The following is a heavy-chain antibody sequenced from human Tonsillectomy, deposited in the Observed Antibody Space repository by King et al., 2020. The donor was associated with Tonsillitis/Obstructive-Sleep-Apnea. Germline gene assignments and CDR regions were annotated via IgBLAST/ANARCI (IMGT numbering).Heavy chain of an antibody. V-gene: IGHV4-59*01. CDR1: GDYINSYY. CDR3: AGSKGSGSYFDY. J-gene: IGHJ4*02. D-gene: IGHD3-3*01. CDR2: ISYSGNT. Sequence: VQLQESGPGLVKPSETLSLTCTVSGDYINSYYWSWIRQPPGKGLEWIGYISYSGNTNYNPSLKSRVTISIDTYKNQFSLKLRSVTAADTAVYYCAGSKGSGSYFDYWGQGTLVTVSS.